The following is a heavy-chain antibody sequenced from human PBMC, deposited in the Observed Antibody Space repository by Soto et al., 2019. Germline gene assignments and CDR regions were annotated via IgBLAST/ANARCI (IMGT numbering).Heavy chain of an antibody. Sequence: VPLVESGGGLVQPGGSLRLSCAASGFTFSSYSMNWVRQAPGKGLEWVSYISSSSSTIYYTDSVKGRFTISRDNAKNSLYLQMNSLRAEDTAVYYCARNWIQYRYFQHWGQGTLVTVSS. V-gene: IGHV3-48*01. CDR2: ISSSSSTI. CDR1: GFTFSSYS. J-gene: IGHJ1*01. CDR3: ARNWIQYRYFQH. D-gene: IGHD5-18*01.